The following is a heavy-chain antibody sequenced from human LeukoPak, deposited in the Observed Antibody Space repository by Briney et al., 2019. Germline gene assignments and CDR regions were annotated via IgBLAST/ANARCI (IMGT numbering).Heavy chain of an antibody. CDR2: TIPIFGTA. J-gene: IGHJ3*02. Sequence: SVKVSCKASAGTSTSYSTRWVRPAPERGRGWMGWTIPIFGTANYTQKLQGRVTITADKSTSTAYIELSSLRSEDTALYYCVRGYYNSYGRNAFDMWGQGTMVTVSA. D-gene: IGHD3-9*01. CDR1: AGTSTSYS. CDR3: VRGYYNSYGRNAFDM. V-gene: IGHV1-69*06.